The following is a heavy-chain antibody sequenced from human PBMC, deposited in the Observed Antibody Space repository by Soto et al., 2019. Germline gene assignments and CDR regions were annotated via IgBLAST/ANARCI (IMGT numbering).Heavy chain of an antibody. CDR1: SGSINGYY. D-gene: IGHD2-2*01. Sequence: PSETLSLTCTVSSGSINGYYWNWIRQPPGKGLEWIGYIYYSGTTNYNPSLKSRVTMSVDTPKKQFSLKLSSVTAADTAVYYCARLSPDIVVVPAAMVRGYYGMDVWGQGTTVTVSS. V-gene: IGHV4-59*08. CDR3: ARLSPDIVVVPAAMVRGYYGMDV. J-gene: IGHJ6*02. CDR2: IYYSGTT.